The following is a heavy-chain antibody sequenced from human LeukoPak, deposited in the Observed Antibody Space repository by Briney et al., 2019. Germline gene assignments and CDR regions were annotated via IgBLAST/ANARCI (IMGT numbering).Heavy chain of an antibody. CDR2: IRSKANSYAT. J-gene: IGHJ4*02. CDR3: TRTYCSSTSCYLDY. D-gene: IGHD2-2*01. CDR1: GFTFSGSA. Sequence: GGSLRLSCAASGFTFSGSAMHWVRQASGKGLEWVGRIRSKANSYATAYAASVKGRFTISRDDSKNTAYLQMNSLKTEDTAVYYCTRTYCSSTSCYLDYWGQGTLVTVSS. V-gene: IGHV3-73*01.